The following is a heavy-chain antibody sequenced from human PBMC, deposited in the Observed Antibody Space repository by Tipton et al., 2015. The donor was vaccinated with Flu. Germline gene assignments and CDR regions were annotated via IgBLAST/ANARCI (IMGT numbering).Heavy chain of an antibody. Sequence: QLVQSGAEVKKPGASVKVSCKASGYSFTSYSMHWVRKAPGQGLEWMGIINPSGGSTSPSQKFQGRVTMTRDTSTSTVYMELKSLRSDDTAVYYCARRDYSNYVSEPKNWFDPWGQGTLVTVSS. J-gene: IGHJ5*02. CDR1: GYSFTSYS. CDR3: ARRDYSNYVSEPKNWFDP. V-gene: IGHV1-46*01. D-gene: IGHD4-11*01. CDR2: INPSGGST.